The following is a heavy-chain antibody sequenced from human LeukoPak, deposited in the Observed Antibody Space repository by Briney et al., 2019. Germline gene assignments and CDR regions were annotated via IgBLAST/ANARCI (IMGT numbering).Heavy chain of an antibody. Sequence: SVKVSCKASGGTFSSYAISWVRQAPGQGLEWMGGIIPIFGTANYAQKFQGRVTITADESTSTAYMELSSLRSEDTAVYYCARAHYYDSSGYYGYLQHWGQGTLVTVSS. CDR3: ARAHYYDSSGYYGYLQH. CDR1: GGTFSSYA. D-gene: IGHD3-22*01. J-gene: IGHJ1*01. CDR2: IIPIFGTA. V-gene: IGHV1-69*13.